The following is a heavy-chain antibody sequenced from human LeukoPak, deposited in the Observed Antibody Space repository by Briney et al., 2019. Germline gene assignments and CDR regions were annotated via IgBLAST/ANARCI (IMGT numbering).Heavy chain of an antibody. J-gene: IGHJ4*02. CDR2: IYYSGST. Sequence: PPETLSLTCTVSGGSISSGGYYWSWIRQHPGKGLEWIGYIYYSGSTYYNPSLKSRVTISVDTSKNQFSLKLSSVTAADTAVYYCAREYSSSLDYWGQGTLVTVSS. CDR1: GGSISSGGYY. CDR3: AREYSSSLDY. V-gene: IGHV4-31*03. D-gene: IGHD6-6*01.